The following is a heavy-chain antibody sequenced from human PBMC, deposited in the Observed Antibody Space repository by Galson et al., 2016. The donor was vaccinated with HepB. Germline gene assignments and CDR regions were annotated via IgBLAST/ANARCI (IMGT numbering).Heavy chain of an antibody. CDR3: SKSDYYGSAGEYDF. CDR1: GYTFSTSG. D-gene: IGHD3-10*01. Sequence: SVKVSCKASGYTFSTSGITWVRQAPGQGLEWMGWISVYNGNTNYAQNLQGRLTMTTDTSTSSAYMELRSLRSDDTAVHYCSKSDYYGSAGEYDFWGQGTLVTVSS. V-gene: IGHV1-18*01. CDR2: ISVYNGNT. J-gene: IGHJ4*02.